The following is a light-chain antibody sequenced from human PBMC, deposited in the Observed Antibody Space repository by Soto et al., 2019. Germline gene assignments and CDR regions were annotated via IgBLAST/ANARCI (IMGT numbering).Light chain of an antibody. V-gene: IGKV1-5*03. J-gene: IGKJ2*01. CDR1: QSISSW. Sequence: IQVTQSPAIVYASVGDRVTITCRAWQSISSWVACYQQKPGKAPNLLIHKASHLESGVPSRFSGSGSGAEFTLTISGLQPDDFATYYCQQYHRLLYTSGQWGKVDIK. CDR2: KAS. CDR3: QQYHRLLYT.